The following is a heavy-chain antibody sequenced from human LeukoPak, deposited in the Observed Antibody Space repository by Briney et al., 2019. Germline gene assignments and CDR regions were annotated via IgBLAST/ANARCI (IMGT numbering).Heavy chain of an antibody. D-gene: IGHD2-15*01. J-gene: IGHJ4*02. V-gene: IGHV3-74*01. CDR3: ARDQLYCSGGYCYHDY. CDR2: ISSDGSST. Sequence: GGSLRLSCAASGFTFSSYWMHWVRQAPGKGLVWVSRISSDGSSTSYADSVKGRLTISRDNAKNTLYLQMNSLRAEDTAVYYCARDQLYCSGGYCYHDYWGQGTLVTVSS. CDR1: GFTFSSYW.